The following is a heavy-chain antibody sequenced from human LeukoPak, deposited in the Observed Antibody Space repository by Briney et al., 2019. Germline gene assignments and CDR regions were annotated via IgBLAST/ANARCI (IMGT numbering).Heavy chain of an antibody. CDR1: GYTFTGYY. D-gene: IGHD6-13*01. Sequence: ASVKVSCKASGYTFTGYYMHWVRQAPGQGLEWMGWINPNSGGTNYAQKFQGRVTMTRDTSISTAYMELSRLRSDDTAVYYCARDLGSTAGIAAALYFDYWGQGTLVTVSS. CDR3: ARDLGSTAGIAAALYFDY. CDR2: INPNSGGT. J-gene: IGHJ4*02. V-gene: IGHV1-2*02.